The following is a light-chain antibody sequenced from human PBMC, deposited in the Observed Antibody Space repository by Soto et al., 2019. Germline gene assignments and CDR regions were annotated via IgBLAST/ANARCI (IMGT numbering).Light chain of an antibody. Sequence: VLTQPASVSGSPGQSITISCTGTSSDVGGYNYVSWYQQHPGKAPKLMIYEVSNRPSGVSNRFSGSKSGNTASLTISGLQAEDEADYYCSSYTSSSTQVFGTGTKVTVL. J-gene: IGLJ1*01. CDR2: EVS. CDR3: SSYTSSSTQV. CDR1: SSDVGGYNY. V-gene: IGLV2-14*01.